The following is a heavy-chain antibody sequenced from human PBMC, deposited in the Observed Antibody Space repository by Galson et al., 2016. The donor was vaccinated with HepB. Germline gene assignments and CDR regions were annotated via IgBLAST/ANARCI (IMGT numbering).Heavy chain of an antibody. J-gene: IGHJ6*02. V-gene: IGHV1-69*13. CDR1: GDAFSSYS. D-gene: IGHD4-11*01. CDR2: IIPIFGTT. Sequence: SVKVSCKASGDAFSSYSISWVRQAPGQGLEWMGGIIPIFGTTNYAQKFQGRVTITADESTNTAYMELSSLRSEDTAVYYCARDDFSNYSYYGMDVWGQGTTVTASS. CDR3: ARDDFSNYSYYGMDV.